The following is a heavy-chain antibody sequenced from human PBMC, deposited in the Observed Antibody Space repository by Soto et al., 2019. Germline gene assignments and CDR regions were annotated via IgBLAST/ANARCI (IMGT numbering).Heavy chain of an antibody. D-gene: IGHD3-9*01. V-gene: IGHV4-59*01. CDR3: ARSRAYYDILTGYYYGSVFDY. J-gene: IGHJ4*02. CDR2: IYYSGST. Sequence: PSETLSLTCTVSGGSISSYYWSWIRQPPGKGLEWIGYIYYSGSTNYNPSLKSRVTISVDTSKNQFSLKLSSVTAADTAVYYCARSRAYYDILTGYYYGSVFDYWGQGTLVTVSS. CDR1: GGSISSYY.